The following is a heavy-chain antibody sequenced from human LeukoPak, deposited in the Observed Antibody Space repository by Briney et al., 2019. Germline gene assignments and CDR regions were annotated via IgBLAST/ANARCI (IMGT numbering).Heavy chain of an antibody. V-gene: IGHV4-30-2*01. J-gene: IGHJ4*02. CDR2: IYHSGST. CDR3: ARVGTADSGILGY. CDR1: GGSISSGGYY. Sequence: SETLSLTCTVSGGSISSGGYYWSWIRQPPGKGLEWIGEIYHSGSTNYNPSLKSRVTISVDKSKNQFSLKLSSVTAADTAVYYCARVGTADSGILGYWGQGTLVTVSS. D-gene: IGHD1-26*01.